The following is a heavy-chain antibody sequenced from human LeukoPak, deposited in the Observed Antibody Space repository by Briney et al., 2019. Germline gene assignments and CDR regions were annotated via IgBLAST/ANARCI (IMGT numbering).Heavy chain of an antibody. V-gene: IGHV3-64D*06. CDR3: ARVGPPRQQEYYYGMDV. CDR2: IGSNGGST. CDR1: GFTFSTYA. Sequence: GGSLRLSCSASGFTFSTYAMHWVRQAPGKGLEYVSGIGSNGGSTYYAESVKGRFTISRDNSQYTLYLQVSSLRAEDTAVYYCARVGPPRQQEYYYGMDVWGQGTTVTVSS. J-gene: IGHJ6*02. D-gene: IGHD6-6*01.